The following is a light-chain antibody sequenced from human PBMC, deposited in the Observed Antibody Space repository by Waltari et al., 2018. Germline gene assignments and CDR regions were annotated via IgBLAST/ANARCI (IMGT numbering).Light chain of an antibody. CDR1: GPDIGAYD. J-gene: IGLJ2*01. CDR2: DVN. CDR3: QSYDASLGVV. V-gene: IGLV1-40*01. Sequence: QSVLTQPPSVSGAPGQRVPLPCTGSGPDIGAYDVTWYQHRPGKAPTLLTYDVNNRPSGVPDRFFGSKSGTSAALAITSLRAEDEGVYYCQSYDASLGVVFDGGTKLTVL.